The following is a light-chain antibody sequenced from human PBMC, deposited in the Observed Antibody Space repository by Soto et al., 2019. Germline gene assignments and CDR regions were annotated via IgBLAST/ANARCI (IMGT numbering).Light chain of an antibody. Sequence: EIVMTQSPCTLSVSPGERVTLSCRASQSVGNNLAWHQQKPGQAPRLLIYGASSRATGVPDRFSGSGSGTDFTLTISRLEPEDFAVYYCQQFGSSPPRTFGQGTKVDIK. V-gene: IGKV3-20*01. J-gene: IGKJ1*01. CDR2: GAS. CDR3: QQFGSSPPRT. CDR1: QSVGNN.